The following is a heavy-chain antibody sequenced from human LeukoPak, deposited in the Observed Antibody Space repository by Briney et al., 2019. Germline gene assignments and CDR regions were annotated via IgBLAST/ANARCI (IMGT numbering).Heavy chain of an antibody. D-gene: IGHD3-16*01. Sequence: GASVKGSCKAFGFTFSSDHIHWVRQAPGQGLEWMGIIKPRDDSTIYAQKFQGRLIMTWDTSTSTAYMELSSLRSDDTALYYCARDFVWAVDYWGQGSLVTVSS. CDR1: GFTFSSDH. V-gene: IGHV1-46*01. CDR2: IKPRDDST. J-gene: IGHJ4*02. CDR3: ARDFVWAVDY.